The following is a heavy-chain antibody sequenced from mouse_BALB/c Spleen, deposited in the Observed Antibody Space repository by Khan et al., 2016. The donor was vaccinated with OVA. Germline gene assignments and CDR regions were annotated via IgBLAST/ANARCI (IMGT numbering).Heavy chain of an antibody. D-gene: IGHD2-2*01. Sequence: VQLQESGAELVTPGASVRLSCKASGYTFTSYYLYWVKQRPGQGLEWIGDINPNNGGTNFNDKFKNKATLTVDKSSSTAYIQLNSLTSVDSAVYYCSRSGYGSFADWGQGTLVNGSA. CDR3: SRSGYGSFAD. CDR2: INPNNGGT. V-gene: IGHV1S81*02. CDR1: GYTFTSYY. J-gene: IGHJ3*01.